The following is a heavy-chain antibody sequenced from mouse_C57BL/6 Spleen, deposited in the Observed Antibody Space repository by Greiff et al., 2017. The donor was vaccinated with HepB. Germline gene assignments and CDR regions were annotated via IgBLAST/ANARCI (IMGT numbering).Heavy chain of an antibody. Sequence: EVKLMESGGGLVKPGGSLKLSCAASGFTFSDYGMHWVRQAPEKGLEWVAYISSGSSTIYYADTVKGRFTISRDNAKNTLFLQMTSLRSEDTAMYYCARHYSNDYYAMDYWGQGTSVTVSS. CDR3: ARHYSNDYYAMDY. CDR1: GFTFSDYG. D-gene: IGHD2-5*01. J-gene: IGHJ4*01. CDR2: ISSGSSTI. V-gene: IGHV5-17*01.